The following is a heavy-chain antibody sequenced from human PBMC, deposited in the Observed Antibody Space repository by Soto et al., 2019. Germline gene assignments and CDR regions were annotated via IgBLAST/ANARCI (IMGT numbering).Heavy chain of an antibody. J-gene: IGHJ4*02. CDR2: MDPKTGNT. CDR1: GYSFTSYD. D-gene: IGHD6-19*01. Sequence: ASVKVSCKASGYSFTSYDINWVRQATGQGLEWMGWMDPKTGNTDYGQKFQGRVTMTRNTSISTAYMELSSLTSEYTAVYYCARGRGWRDYWGQGTLVTVSS. V-gene: IGHV1-8*01. CDR3: ARGRGWRDY.